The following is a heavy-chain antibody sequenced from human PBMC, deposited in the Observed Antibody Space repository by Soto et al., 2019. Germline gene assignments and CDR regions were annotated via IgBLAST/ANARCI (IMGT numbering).Heavy chain of an antibody. CDR1: GFTFSSYS. D-gene: IGHD3-10*01. Sequence: GGSLRLSCAASGFTFSSYSMNWVRQAPGKGLEWVSYISSSSSTIYYADSVKGRFTISRDDAKNSLYPQMNSLRAEDTAVYYCARDTPITMVRTDAFDIWGQGTMVTVSS. CDR2: ISSSSSTI. CDR3: ARDTPITMVRTDAFDI. J-gene: IGHJ3*02. V-gene: IGHV3-48*01.